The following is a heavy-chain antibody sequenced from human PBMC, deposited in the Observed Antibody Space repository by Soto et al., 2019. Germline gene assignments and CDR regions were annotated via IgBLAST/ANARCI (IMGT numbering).Heavy chain of an antibody. CDR2: INAGNGNT. J-gene: IGHJ4*02. D-gene: IGHD1-26*01. CDR3: ARDKEVGATALFDY. CDR1: GYTFTSYA. Sequence: ASVKVSCKASGYTFTSYAMHWVRQAPGQRLEWMGWINAGNGNTEYSQKFQGRVTITRDTSASTAYMELSSLRSEDTAVYYCARDKEVGATALFDYWGQGTLVTSPQ. V-gene: IGHV1-3*01.